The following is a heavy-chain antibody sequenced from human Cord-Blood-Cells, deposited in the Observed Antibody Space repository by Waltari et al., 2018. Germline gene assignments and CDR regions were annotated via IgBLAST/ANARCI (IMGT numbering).Heavy chain of an antibody. CDR1: GFTFSSYS. D-gene: IGHD3-16*01. Sequence: GSLRLSCAASGFTFSSYSMNWVRQAPGKGLEWVSSISSSSSYIYYADSVKGRFTISRDNAKNSLYLQMNSLRAEDTAVYYCARGGGDDAFDIWGQGTMVTDSS. J-gene: IGHJ3*02. V-gene: IGHV3-21*01. CDR2: ISSSSSYI. CDR3: ARGGGDDAFDI.